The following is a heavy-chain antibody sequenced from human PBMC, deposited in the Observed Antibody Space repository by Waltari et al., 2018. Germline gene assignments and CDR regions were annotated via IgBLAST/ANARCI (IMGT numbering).Heavy chain of an antibody. CDR1: GFTFSSHA. CDR3: VSVHLRYRVGPGDF. Sequence: QVQLVESGGGVVQPVRSLTLSCLASGFTFSSHAFNWVRQAPGKGLQWLDVISYDGNTKYYDEPVKGRVTVSRNNMQNKGILQLDSLRPEDTGVYYCVSVHLRYRVGPGDFWGQGTLVTVSS. V-gene: IGHV3-30*11. CDR2: ISYDGNTK. J-gene: IGHJ4*02. D-gene: IGHD2-2*02.